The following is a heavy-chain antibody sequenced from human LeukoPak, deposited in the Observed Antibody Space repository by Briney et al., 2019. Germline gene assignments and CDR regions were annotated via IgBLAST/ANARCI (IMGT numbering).Heavy chain of an antibody. CDR1: GYTFTTYA. D-gene: IGHD6-19*01. V-gene: IGHV7-4-1*02. CDR3: AKVAVAGHFDY. Sequence: ASVKVSCKASGYTFTTYAMNWVRQAPGQGLEWMGWINTNTENPTYAQGFTGRFVFSLDTSVSTAYLQISSLKAEDTAVYYCAKVAVAGHFDYWGQGTLVTVSS. CDR2: INTNTENP. J-gene: IGHJ4*02.